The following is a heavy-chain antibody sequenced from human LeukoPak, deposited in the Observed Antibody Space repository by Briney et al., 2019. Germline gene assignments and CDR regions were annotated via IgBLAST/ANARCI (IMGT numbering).Heavy chain of an antibody. Sequence: SETLSLTCTVSGGSISSSSYYWGWIRQPPGKGLDWFGSIYYSGSTYYNPSLKSRVTISVDTSKNQFSLKLSSVTAADTAVYYCASRTTGTTDSKYYFDYWGQGTLVTVSS. CDR1: GGSISSSSYY. D-gene: IGHD1-1*01. V-gene: IGHV4-39*01. J-gene: IGHJ4*02. CDR2: IYYSGST. CDR3: ASRTTGTTDSKYYFDY.